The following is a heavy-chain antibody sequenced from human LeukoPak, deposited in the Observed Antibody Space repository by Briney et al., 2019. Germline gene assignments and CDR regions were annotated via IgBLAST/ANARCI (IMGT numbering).Heavy chain of an antibody. CDR3: AREHYGDGYFDY. Sequence: GGSLRLSCAASGFTFDDYAMHWVRQAPGKGLEWVSGISWNSGSIGYADSVKGRFTISGDNAKNSLYLQMNSLRAEDTAVYYCAREHYGDGYFDYWGQGTLVTVSS. V-gene: IGHV3-9*01. CDR2: ISWNSGSI. J-gene: IGHJ4*02. CDR1: GFTFDDYA. D-gene: IGHD4-17*01.